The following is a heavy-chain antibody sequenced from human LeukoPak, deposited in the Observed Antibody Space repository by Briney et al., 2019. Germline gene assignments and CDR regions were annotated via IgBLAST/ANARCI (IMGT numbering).Heavy chain of an antibody. Sequence: GGSLRLSCAASGFTFSSYAMSWVRQAPGKGLEWVSSISGSGGSTYYADSVKGRFTISRGNSKNTLYLQMNSLRAEDTAVYYCAKGSRYCSGGSCPYYFDYWGQGTLVTVSS. CDR3: AKGSRYCSGGSCPYYFDY. CDR2: ISGSGGST. D-gene: IGHD2-15*01. CDR1: GFTFSSYA. V-gene: IGHV3-23*01. J-gene: IGHJ4*02.